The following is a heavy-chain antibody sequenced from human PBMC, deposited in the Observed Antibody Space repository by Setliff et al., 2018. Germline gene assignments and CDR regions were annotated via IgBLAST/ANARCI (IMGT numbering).Heavy chain of an antibody. Sequence: GASVKVSCKASGYTFTNYAIHWVRQAPGQRLEWMGWINAGNGDTKYSQDFQGRVTITRDTSASTAYMDLSSLRSDDMAVYYCARGRPTANPYYYYYMDVWGKGTTVTVPS. CDR1: GYTFTNYA. D-gene: IGHD4-4*01. J-gene: IGHJ6*03. CDR2: INAGNGDT. V-gene: IGHV1-3*03. CDR3: ARGRPTANPYYYYYMDV.